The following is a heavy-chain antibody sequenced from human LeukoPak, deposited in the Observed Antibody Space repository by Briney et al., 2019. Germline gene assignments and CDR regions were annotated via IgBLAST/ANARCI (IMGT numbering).Heavy chain of an antibody. CDR2: IIPIFGTG. J-gene: IGHJ6*02. CDR3: ARAYIPYYDFWSGYPTTWYYGMDV. CDR1: GGTFISYA. D-gene: IGHD3-3*01. V-gene: IGHV1-69*13. Sequence: ASVKVSCKASGGTFISYAISWVRHAPGEEIEWMGGIIPIFGTGNYAQKLQGRVTITADESTSTAYMELSSLRSEDTAVYYCARAYIPYYDFWSGYPTTWYYGMDVCGQGTTVTVSS.